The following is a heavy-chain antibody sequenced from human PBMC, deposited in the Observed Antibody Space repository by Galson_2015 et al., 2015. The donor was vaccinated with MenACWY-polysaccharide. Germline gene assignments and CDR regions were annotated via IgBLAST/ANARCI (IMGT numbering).Heavy chain of an antibody. CDR2: SGSGGGL. J-gene: IGHJ4*02. V-gene: IGHV3-23*01. CDR1: GFSFSANG. CDR3: AKVGPRRSWTMGIDS. D-gene: IGHD3/OR15-3a*01. Sequence: SLRLSCAASGFSFSANGMSWVRQAPGRGLEWVSGSGSGGGLYYADSVKGRFTASRDNSKNTLYLQMNNLRAEDTAVYYCAKVGPRRSWTMGIDSGGQGTLFPVPS.